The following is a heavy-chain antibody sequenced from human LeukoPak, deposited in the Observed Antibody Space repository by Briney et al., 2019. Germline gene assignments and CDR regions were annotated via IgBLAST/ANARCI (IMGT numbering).Heavy chain of an antibody. D-gene: IGHD3-22*01. Sequence: ASVKVSCKASGYTFTRYYMHCVRQAPGQGLEWMGIINPSGDNTNYAQKLQGRVTMTRDMSTSTVYMELSSLRSEDTAVYYCARERSSGYNDAFDIWGQGTMVTVSS. V-gene: IGHV1-46*01. CDR1: GYTFTRYY. CDR3: ARERSSGYNDAFDI. CDR2: INPSGDNT. J-gene: IGHJ3*02.